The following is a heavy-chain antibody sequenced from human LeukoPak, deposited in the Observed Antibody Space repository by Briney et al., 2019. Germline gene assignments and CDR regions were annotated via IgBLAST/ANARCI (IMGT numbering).Heavy chain of an antibody. Sequence: PGGSLRLSCAASGFTFSSYWMSWVRQAPGKGLEWVANRKQDGSEKYYVDSVKGRFTISRDNAKNSLYLQMNSLRAEDTAVYYCARGIDNYYYYMDVWGKGTTVTVSS. V-gene: IGHV3-7*01. J-gene: IGHJ6*03. CDR1: GFTFSSYW. CDR3: ARGIDNYYYYMDV. CDR2: RKQDGSEK.